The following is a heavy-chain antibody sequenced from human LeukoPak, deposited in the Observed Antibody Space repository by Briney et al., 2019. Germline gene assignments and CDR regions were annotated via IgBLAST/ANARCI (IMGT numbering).Heavy chain of an antibody. CDR3: AREFYGSGSSPLNGMDV. J-gene: IGHJ6*02. Sequence: GGSLRLSCAASGFTVSSNYMSWVRQAPGKGLEWVSVIYSGGSTYYADSVKGRFTISRDNSKNTPYLQMNSLRAEDTAVYHCAREFYGSGSSPLNGMDVWGQGTTVTVSS. D-gene: IGHD3-10*01. CDR2: IYSGGST. V-gene: IGHV3-53*01. CDR1: GFTVSSNY.